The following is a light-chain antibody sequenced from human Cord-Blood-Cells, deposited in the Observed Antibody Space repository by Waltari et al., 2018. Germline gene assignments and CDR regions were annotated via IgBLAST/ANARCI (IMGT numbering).Light chain of an antibody. V-gene: IGLV1-44*01. J-gene: IGLJ3*02. CDR2: SNN. Sequence: QSVLTQPPSASGTPGQRVTISCSGSSSNIGSNTVNWCQQLPGTAPKLLTYSNNQRPSGVPDRFSGSKSGTSASLAISGLQSEDEADYYCAAWDDSLNGWVFGGGTKLTVL. CDR3: AAWDDSLNGWV. CDR1: SSNIGSNT.